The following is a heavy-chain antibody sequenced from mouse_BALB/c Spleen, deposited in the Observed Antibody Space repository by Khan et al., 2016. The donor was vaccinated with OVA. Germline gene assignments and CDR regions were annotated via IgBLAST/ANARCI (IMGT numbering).Heavy chain of an antibody. J-gene: IGHJ3*01. V-gene: IGHV1-7*01. Sequence: VQLQQSGAELAKPGASVKMSCKASGYTFTSYWMHWVKQRPGQGLEWIGYINPSTGYTEYNQRFKDKATLTAEKSSSTAYMQLSSLTSEESAVYYCANHGSSSACLTYWGQGTLVTVSA. CDR1: GYTFTSYW. CDR2: INPSTGYT. CDR3: ANHGSSSACLTY. D-gene: IGHD1-1*01.